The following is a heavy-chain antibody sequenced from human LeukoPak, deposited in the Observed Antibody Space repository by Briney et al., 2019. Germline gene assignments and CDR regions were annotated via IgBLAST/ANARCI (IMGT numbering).Heavy chain of an antibody. V-gene: IGHV4-4*07. J-gene: IGHJ4*02. CDR3: ARYEAVAGVFDY. CDR2: IYSSGST. CDR1: DGSISNYY. D-gene: IGHD6-19*01. Sequence: SETLSLTCTVSDGSISNYYWSWIRQPAGKGLEWIGRIYSSGSTNYNPSLKSRVTISVDTSKNQFSLKLSSVTAADTAVYYCARYEAVAGVFDYWGQGTLVTVSS.